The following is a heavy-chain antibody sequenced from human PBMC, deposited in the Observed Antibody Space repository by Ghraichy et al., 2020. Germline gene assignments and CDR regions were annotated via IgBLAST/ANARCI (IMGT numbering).Heavy chain of an antibody. Sequence: GGSLRLSCAASGFTFSSYAMSWVRQAPGKGLEWVSAISGSGGSTYYADSVKGRFTISRDNSKNTLYLQMNSLRAEDTAVYYCAKGGWSGSFYSYYFDYWGQGTLVTVSS. J-gene: IGHJ4*02. CDR3: AKGGWSGSFYSYYFDY. V-gene: IGHV3-23*01. CDR2: ISGSGGST. D-gene: IGHD1-26*01. CDR1: GFTFSSYA.